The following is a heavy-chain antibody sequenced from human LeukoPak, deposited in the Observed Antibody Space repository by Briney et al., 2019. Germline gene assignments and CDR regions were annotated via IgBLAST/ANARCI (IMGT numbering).Heavy chain of an antibody. D-gene: IGHD3-10*01. J-gene: IGHJ3*02. CDR1: GGSISSGDYH. V-gene: IGHV4-30-4*01. CDR2: IYYSGST. CDR3: ASSMVRGQKAFDI. Sequence: SETLSLTCTVSGGSISSGDYHWSWIRQPPGKGLEWIGYIYYSGSTYYNPSLKSRVTISVDTSKNQFSLKLSSVTAADTAVYYCASSMVRGQKAFDIWGQGTMVTVSS.